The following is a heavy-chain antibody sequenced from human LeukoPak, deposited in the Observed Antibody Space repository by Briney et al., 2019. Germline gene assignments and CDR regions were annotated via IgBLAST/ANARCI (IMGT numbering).Heavy chain of an antibody. CDR3: AKDLGRRYFDWLCDY. CDR2: LSYDGSNK. V-gene: IGHV3-30*18. Sequence: GGSLSLSCEALGSTFVGFGMHGVGRAQARGRDWLAVLSYDGSNKYYADSVKGRFTISRDNSKNTLYLQMNSLRAEDTAVYYCAKDLGRRYFDWLCDYWGQGTLVTVSS. D-gene: IGHD3-9*01. J-gene: IGHJ4*02. CDR1: GSTFVGFG.